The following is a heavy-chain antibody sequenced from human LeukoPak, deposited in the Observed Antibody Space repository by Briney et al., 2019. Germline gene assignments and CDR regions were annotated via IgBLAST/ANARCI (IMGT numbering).Heavy chain of an antibody. D-gene: IGHD3-22*01. Sequence: GASVKVSCKASRYTFTGYYMHWVRQAPGQGLEWMGWINPNSGGTNYAQKFQGRVTMTRDTSISTAYMELSRLRSDDTAVYYCARDYYDSSGYYNFDYWGQGTLVTVSS. J-gene: IGHJ4*02. CDR2: INPNSGGT. CDR1: RYTFTGYY. V-gene: IGHV1-2*02. CDR3: ARDYYDSSGYYNFDY.